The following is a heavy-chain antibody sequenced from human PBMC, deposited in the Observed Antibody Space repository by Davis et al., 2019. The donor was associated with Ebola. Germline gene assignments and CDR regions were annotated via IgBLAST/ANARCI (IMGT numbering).Heavy chain of an antibody. V-gene: IGHV1-18*01. J-gene: IGHJ3*02. D-gene: IGHD6-13*01. CDR3: ARPIYSSSWFGYAFDI. Sequence: AASVKVSCKASGYTFSSYEINWVRQATGQGLEWMGWMNPNSGNTNYAQKLQGRVTMTTDTSTSTAYMELRSLRSDDTAVYYCARPIYSSSWFGYAFDIWGQGTMVSVSS. CDR2: MNPNSGNT. CDR1: GYTFSSYE.